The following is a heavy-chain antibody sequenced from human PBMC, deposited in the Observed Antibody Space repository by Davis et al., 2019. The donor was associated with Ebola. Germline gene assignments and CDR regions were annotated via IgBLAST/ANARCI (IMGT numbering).Heavy chain of an antibody. D-gene: IGHD1-26*01. Sequence: SETLSLTCAVSPGSFSGYYWSWIRQPPGKGLEWIGEINHSGSTNYNPSLKSRVTISVDTSKNQFSLKLSSVTAADTAVYYCARGHTLVGATDFDYWGQGTLVTVSS. CDR1: PGSFSGYY. CDR2: INHSGST. V-gene: IGHV4-34*01. J-gene: IGHJ4*02. CDR3: ARGHTLVGATDFDY.